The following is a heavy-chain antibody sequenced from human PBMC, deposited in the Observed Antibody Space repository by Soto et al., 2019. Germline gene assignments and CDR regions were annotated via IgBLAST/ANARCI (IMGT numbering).Heavy chain of an antibody. CDR2: IYYSGRT. D-gene: IGHD4-17*01. Sequence: QVQLQESGPGLVKPSETLSLTCTVSGGSLSNYYWSWIRQPPAKGLEWIGYIYYSGRTNYNPSLKSRLTMSVDTSKNQVSLKLNSVTAADTAVYYCVRNDHGGNPFFANWGQGTLVTVSS. CDR1: GGSLSNYY. V-gene: IGHV4-59*01. J-gene: IGHJ4*02. CDR3: VRNDHGGNPFFAN.